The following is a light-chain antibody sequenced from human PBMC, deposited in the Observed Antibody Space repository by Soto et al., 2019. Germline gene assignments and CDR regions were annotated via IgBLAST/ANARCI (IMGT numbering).Light chain of an antibody. CDR2: DAS. J-gene: IGKJ5*01. V-gene: IGKV1-13*02. CDR1: QVSSSA. CDR3: QQYNSYPWT. Sequence: AIQLTHSPSSLSASVGDRVTITGRASQVSSSALAWYQQKPGKAPKLLIYDASSLESGVPSRFGGSGSGTEFTLTITSLQPDDFAIYICQQYNSYPWTFGQGTRLEI.